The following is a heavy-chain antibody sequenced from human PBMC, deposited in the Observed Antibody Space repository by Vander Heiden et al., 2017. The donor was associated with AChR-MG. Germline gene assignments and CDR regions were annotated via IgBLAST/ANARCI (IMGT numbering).Heavy chain of an antibody. J-gene: IGHJ4*02. D-gene: IGHD1-1*01. V-gene: IGHV1-46*01. CDR3: ARRNNYNDRRGHFDF. CDR1: GYTFTNYY. CDR2: INPSGGGT. Sequence: QVQLVQSGPEVKKAGASVKVSCKASGYTFTNYYVYWVRQAPGQGLEWMGTINPSGGGTNYAQRFQDRVAMTGDTSTNTVHMVLYSLRSGDTAVYYCARRNNYNDRRGHFDFWGQGTLVTVSS.